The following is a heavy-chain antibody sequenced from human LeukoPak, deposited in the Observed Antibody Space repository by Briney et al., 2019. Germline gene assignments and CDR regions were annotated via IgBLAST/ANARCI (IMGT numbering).Heavy chain of an antibody. V-gene: IGHV3-30-3*01. D-gene: IGHD3-22*01. CDR2: ISYDGSSK. J-gene: IGHJ4*02. CDR1: GFTFSTYA. Sequence: GGSLRLSCESSGFTFSTYAIHWVRQAPGKGLEWVVVISYDGSSKYYIDSVKGRFTISRDNSKNTLYLQMNSLRTEDTAVYYCARRELSSGLDYWGQGTLVTVSS. CDR3: ARRELSSGLDY.